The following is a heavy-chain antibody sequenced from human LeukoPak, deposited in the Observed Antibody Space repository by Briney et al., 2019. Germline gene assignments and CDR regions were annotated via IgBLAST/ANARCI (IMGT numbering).Heavy chain of an antibody. J-gene: IGHJ5*02. CDR2: IKSKTDGGTT. CDR3: TTESSVVGWFDP. V-gene: IGHV3-15*01. CDR1: GFSFTNAW. D-gene: IGHD2-15*01. Sequence: GGSLRLSCAASGFSFTNAWMSWVRQAPGKGLEWVGRIKSKTDGGTTDYAAPVKGRFTISRDDSKNTLYLQMNSLKTEDTAVYYCTTESSVVGWFDPWGQGTLVTVSS.